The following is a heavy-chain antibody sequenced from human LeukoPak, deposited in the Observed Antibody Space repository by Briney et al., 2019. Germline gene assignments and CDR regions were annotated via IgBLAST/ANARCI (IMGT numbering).Heavy chain of an antibody. CDR3: ARVAIAARPNDY. V-gene: IGHV3-30-3*01. CDR1: GFTFSSYA. J-gene: IGHJ4*02. Sequence: GRSLRLSCAASGFTFSSYAMHWVRQAPGKGLEWVAVISYDGSNKYYADSVKGRFTISRDNSKNTLYLQMNSLRAEDTAVYYCARVAIAARPNDYWGQGTLVTVSS. CDR2: ISYDGSNK. D-gene: IGHD6-6*01.